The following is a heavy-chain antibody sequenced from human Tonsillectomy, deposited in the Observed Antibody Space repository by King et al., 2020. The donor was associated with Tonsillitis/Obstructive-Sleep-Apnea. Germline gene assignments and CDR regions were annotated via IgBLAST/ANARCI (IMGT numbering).Heavy chain of an antibody. Sequence: QLVQSGAEVKKPGSSVKVSCKASGGTFSSYAISWVRQAPGQGLEWMGGIIPIFGTANYAQKFQGRVTITAEESTSTAYMELGSLRSEDTAVYYCAREAKDFWSPVLAYFDYWGQGTLVTVSS. CDR1: GGTFSSYA. V-gene: IGHV1-69*01. CDR3: AREAKDFWSPVLAYFDY. J-gene: IGHJ4*02. CDR2: IIPIFGTA. D-gene: IGHD3-3*01.